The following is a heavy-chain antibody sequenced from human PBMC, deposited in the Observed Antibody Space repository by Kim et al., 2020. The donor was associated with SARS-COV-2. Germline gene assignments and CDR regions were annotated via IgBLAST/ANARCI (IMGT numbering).Heavy chain of an antibody. V-gene: IGHV3-43*02. CDR3: AKDAGSDYDYVWGSYHYFDY. CDR1: GFTFDDYA. Sequence: GGSLRLSCAASGFTFDDYAMHWVCQAPGKGLEWVSLISGDGGSTYYADSVKGRFTISRDNSKNSLYLQMNSLRTEDTALYYCAKDAGSDYDYVWGSYHYFDYWGQGTLVTVSS. J-gene: IGHJ4*02. D-gene: IGHD3-16*02. CDR2: ISGDGGST.